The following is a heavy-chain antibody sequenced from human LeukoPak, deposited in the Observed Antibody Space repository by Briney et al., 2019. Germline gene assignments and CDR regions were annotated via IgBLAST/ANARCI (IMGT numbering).Heavy chain of an antibody. CDR1: GFTASSNY. J-gene: IGHJ3*02. D-gene: IGHD2-8*01. V-gene: IGHV3-53*01. CDR2: IYSGGST. CDR3: ARARVGCTNYAFDI. Sequence: GGSLSLSCAASGFTASSNYMSCVRQAPGKGLECVSVIYSGGSTYYADASKGRFTISRDNSKNTLHLQMNSLRGEDTAVYYCARARVGCTNYAFDIWGQGTMVTVAS.